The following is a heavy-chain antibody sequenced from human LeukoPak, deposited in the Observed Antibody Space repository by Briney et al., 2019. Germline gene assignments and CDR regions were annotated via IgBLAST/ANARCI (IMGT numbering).Heavy chain of an antibody. CDR3: ARDGGVCSGGRCYSGFGYWFDP. CDR2: ISSPTSYT. J-gene: IGHJ5*02. D-gene: IGHD2-15*01. CDR1: GFTFSDHY. V-gene: IGHV3-11*06. Sequence: KPGGSLRLSCAASGFTFSDHYMSWIRQAPGKGLEWVAYISSPTSYTMYADSVKGRFTISRDNAKNSLYLQMNSLRAEDTAVYYCARDGGVCSGGRCYSGFGYWFDPWGQGTLVTVSS.